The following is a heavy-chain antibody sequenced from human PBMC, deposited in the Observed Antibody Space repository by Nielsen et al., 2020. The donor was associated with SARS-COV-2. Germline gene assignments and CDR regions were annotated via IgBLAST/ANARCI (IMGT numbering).Heavy chain of an antibody. D-gene: IGHD2-2*01. J-gene: IGHJ4*02. CDR3: ASLPIVVVPAASFDY. V-gene: IGHV4-34*01. CDR2: INHSGST. CDR1: GGSFSGYY. Sequence: SETLSLTCAVYGGSFSGYYWSWIRQPPGKGLEWIGEINHSGSTNYNPFLKSRVTISVDTSKNQFSLKLTSVTAADTAVYYCASLPIVVVPAASFDYWGQGTLVTVSS.